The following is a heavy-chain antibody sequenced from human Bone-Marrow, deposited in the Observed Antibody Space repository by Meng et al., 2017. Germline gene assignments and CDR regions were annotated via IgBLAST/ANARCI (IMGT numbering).Heavy chain of an antibody. J-gene: IGHJ3*02. CDR3: ASAYCGGDCYSRSDAFDI. CDR2: ISSSSSYI. V-gene: IGHV3-21*01. Sequence: GESLKTSCSASGFTFSSYSVNWVRQGPGKGLEWVSSISSSSSYIYYAECVKGRFTISRDKAKNSLYLQMNNLRAEDTVVYYCASAYCGGDCYSRSDAFDIWGHGTMVTVSS. CDR1: GFTFSSYS. D-gene: IGHD2-21*02.